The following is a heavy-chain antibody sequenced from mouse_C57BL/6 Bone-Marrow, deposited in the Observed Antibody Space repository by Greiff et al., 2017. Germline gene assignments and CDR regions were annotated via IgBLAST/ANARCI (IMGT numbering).Heavy chain of an antibody. CDR3: ARYRPFYYGSSYTWFAY. Sequence: QVQLQQPGTELVKPGASVKLSCKASGYTFTSYWMHWVKQRPGQGLEWIGNINPSNGGTNYNEKFKSKATLTVDKSSSTAYMQLSSLTSEDSAVYYCARYRPFYYGSSYTWFAYWGQGTLVTVSA. CDR2: INPSNGGT. V-gene: IGHV1-53*01. J-gene: IGHJ3*01. CDR1: GYTFTSYW. D-gene: IGHD1-1*01.